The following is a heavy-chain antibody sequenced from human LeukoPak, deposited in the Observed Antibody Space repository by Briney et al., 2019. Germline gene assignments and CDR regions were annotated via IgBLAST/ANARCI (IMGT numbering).Heavy chain of an antibody. V-gene: IGHV3-74*01. CDR1: GLTFRGYW. J-gene: IGHJ5*01. CDR3: ARDVPHNWFDS. CDR2: IGNDGSDT. Sequence: GGSLRLSCAASGLTFRGYWVHWVRQAPGKGLVWGSRIGNDGSDTIYADSVKGRFTISRDNAKNTVHLQMDSLRGEDTAVYYCARDVPHNWFDSWGQGILVTVSS.